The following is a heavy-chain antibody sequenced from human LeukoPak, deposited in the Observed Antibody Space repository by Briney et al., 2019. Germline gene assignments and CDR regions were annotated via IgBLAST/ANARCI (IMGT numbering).Heavy chain of an antibody. D-gene: IGHD6-19*01. J-gene: IGHJ4*02. CDR2: IYYSGNT. CDR3: ARRRGAVAGTDFDY. Sequence: PSETLSHTCTVSGGSISSSIDYWGWIRQPPGKGLEWIGSIYYSGNTYYNPSLKSRVTISVDMSKNQLSLKLSSVTATDTAVYYCARRRGAVAGTDFDYWGQGHLVTVSS. V-gene: IGHV4-39*01. CDR1: GGSISSSIDY.